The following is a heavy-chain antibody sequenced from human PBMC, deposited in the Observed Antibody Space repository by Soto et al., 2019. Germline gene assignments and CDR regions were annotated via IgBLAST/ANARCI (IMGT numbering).Heavy chain of an antibody. CDR2: ISGDGATT. CDR3: AKTRGYPYYFDY. D-gene: IGHD5-12*01. CDR1: GFTFSSYA. Sequence: GGSLRLSCAASGFTFSSYAMSWVRQAPGKGLEWVSAISGDGATTYYADSVKGRFTISRDDSKNTLYLQMNSLRAEDTAVYYCAKTRGYPYYFDYWGQGTLVTVSS. V-gene: IGHV3-23*01. J-gene: IGHJ4*02.